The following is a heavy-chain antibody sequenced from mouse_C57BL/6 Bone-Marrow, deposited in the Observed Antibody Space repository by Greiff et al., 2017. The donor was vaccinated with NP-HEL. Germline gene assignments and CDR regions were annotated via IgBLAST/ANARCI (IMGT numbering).Heavy chain of an antibody. CDR2: ISSGGDYT. CDR1: GFTFSSYA. V-gene: IGHV5-9-1*02. J-gene: IGHJ3*01. CDR3: TRAGFRGAY. Sequence: DVMLVESGDGLVKPGGSLKLSCAASGFTFSSYAMPWVRQTPEKRLEWVAYISSGGDYTYYADTVKGRFTISRDNARNTLYLQMSSLKSEDTAMYYCTRAGFRGAYWGQGTLVTVSA.